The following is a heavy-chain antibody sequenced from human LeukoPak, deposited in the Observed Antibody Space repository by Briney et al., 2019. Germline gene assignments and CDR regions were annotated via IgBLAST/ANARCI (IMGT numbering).Heavy chain of an antibody. Sequence: PSGTLSLTCDVSGYRISSGYYWGWIRQPPEKGLEWIGSIYHNGNTYYNPSLKSRVTISVDTSKNQFSLKLSSVTAADTAVYYCARHPHVEELSFAHLYYLDYWGQGTLVTVSP. CDR3: ARHPHVEELSFAHLYYLDY. CDR1: GYRISSGYY. V-gene: IGHV4-38-2*01. J-gene: IGHJ4*02. CDR2: IYHNGNT. D-gene: IGHD1-1*01.